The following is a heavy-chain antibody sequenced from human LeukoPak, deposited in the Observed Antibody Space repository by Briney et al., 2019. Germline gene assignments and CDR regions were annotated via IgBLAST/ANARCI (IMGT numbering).Heavy chain of an antibody. CDR3: AKERDYGPADY. CDR1: GFIFNKHA. J-gene: IGHJ4*02. D-gene: IGHD4/OR15-4a*01. Sequence: GGSLRLSCAASGFIFNKHAMSWVRQAPGKGLEWVSGLSGSGGSTDYADSVKGRFTVSRDNSKSTLFLQMNSLRAEDTAIYYCAKERDYGPADYWGQGTLVTVSS. CDR2: LSGSGGST. V-gene: IGHV3-23*01.